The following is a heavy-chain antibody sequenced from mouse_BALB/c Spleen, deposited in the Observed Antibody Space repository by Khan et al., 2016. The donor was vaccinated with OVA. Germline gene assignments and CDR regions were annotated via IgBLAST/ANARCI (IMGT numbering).Heavy chain of an antibody. Sequence: VQLQQSGAELVRPGASVKLSCKASGYTFTSYWMNWVRQRPRQGLEWIGKINPSDSESHYNQMFKDKATLTVDKSSGTAYMQLSSLTSEDSAVYSCARREKYGYDPSWFAYWGQGTLVTVSA. CDR1: GYTFTSYW. CDR3: ARREKYGYDPSWFAY. CDR2: INPSDSES. J-gene: IGHJ3*01. V-gene: IGHV1-52*01. D-gene: IGHD2-2*01.